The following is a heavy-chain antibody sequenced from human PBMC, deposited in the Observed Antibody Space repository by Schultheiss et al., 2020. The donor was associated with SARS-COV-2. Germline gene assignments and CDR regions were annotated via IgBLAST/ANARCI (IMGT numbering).Heavy chain of an antibody. CDR1: GFTFSSYA. Sequence: GGSLRLSCAASGFTFSSYAMSWVRQAPGKGLEWVSSITWNSGSIGYADSVKGRFTISRDNSKNTLYLQMNSLRAEDTAVYYCARALRYYYMDVWGKGTTVTVSS. D-gene: IGHD4/OR15-4a*01. V-gene: IGHV3-23*01. CDR3: ARALRYYYMDV. CDR2: ITWNSGSI. J-gene: IGHJ6*03.